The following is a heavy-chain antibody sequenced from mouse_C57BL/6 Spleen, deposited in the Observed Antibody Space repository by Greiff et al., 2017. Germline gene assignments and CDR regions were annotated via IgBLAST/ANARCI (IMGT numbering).Heavy chain of an antibody. D-gene: IGHD1-1*01. CDR2: IDPETGGT. V-gene: IGHV1-15*01. J-gene: IGHJ2*01. CDR1: GYTFTDYE. CDR3: TRVKLRYPSDY. Sequence: VQLQQSGAELVRPGASVTLSCKASGYTFTDYEMHWVKQTPVHGLEWIGAIDPETGGTAYNQKFKGKAILTADKSSSTAYMELRSLTSEDSAVYYCTRVKLRYPSDYWGQGTTLTVSS.